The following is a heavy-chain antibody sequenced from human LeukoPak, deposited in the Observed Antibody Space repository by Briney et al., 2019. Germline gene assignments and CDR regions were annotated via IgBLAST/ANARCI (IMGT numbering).Heavy chain of an antibody. V-gene: IGHV4-34*01. D-gene: IGHD2-15*01. CDR2: INHSGST. J-gene: IGHJ4*02. CDR3: ARQTRYCSGGSCFYFDY. Sequence: SETLSLTCAVYGGSFSGYYWSWIRQPPGKGLEWIGEINHSGSTNYNPSLKSRVTMSVDTSKNQFSLKLSSVTAADTAVYYCARQTRYCSGGSCFYFDYWGQGTLVTVSS. CDR1: GGSFSGYY.